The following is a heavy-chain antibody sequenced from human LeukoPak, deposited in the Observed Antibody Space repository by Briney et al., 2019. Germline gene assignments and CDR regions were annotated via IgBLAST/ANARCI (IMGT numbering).Heavy chain of an antibody. Sequence: PGGSLRLSCSASGFAFSNYVMSWVRQAPGKGLEWVSAISGSGNNTYYADSVKGRFTISRDNSKNTLYLQMNTLRVEDTAVYYCAKDGRIAVAGSLGGDWLDPWGQGTLVTVSS. CDR1: GFAFSNYV. V-gene: IGHV3-23*01. J-gene: IGHJ5*02. CDR2: ISGSGNNT. D-gene: IGHD6-19*01. CDR3: AKDGRIAVAGSLGGDWLDP.